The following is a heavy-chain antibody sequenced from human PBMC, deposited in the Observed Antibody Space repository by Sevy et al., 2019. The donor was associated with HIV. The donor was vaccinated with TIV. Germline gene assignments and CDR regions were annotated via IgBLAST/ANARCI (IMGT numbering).Heavy chain of an antibody. CDR1: GFTFSSYE. D-gene: IGHD1-26*01. CDR2: ISSSGSTM. J-gene: IGHJ3*02. V-gene: IGHV3-48*03. Sequence: GGSLRLSCAASGFTFSSYEMSWVRQAPGKGLEWVSYISSSGSTMYYADSVKGRFTISRDNAKNSLYLQMNSLRAEDTAVYYCARSSPGATQDAFDIWGQGTMVTVSS. CDR3: ARSSPGATQDAFDI.